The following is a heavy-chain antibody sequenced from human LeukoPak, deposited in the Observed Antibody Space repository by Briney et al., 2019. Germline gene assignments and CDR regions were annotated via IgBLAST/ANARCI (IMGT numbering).Heavy chain of an antibody. CDR1: GFTFSSHA. CDR3: AKQYYDILLSHFDS. J-gene: IGHJ5*01. V-gene: IGHV3-23*01. Sequence: GGSLRLSCAASGFTFSSHAMSWVRQAPGKGLEWVSGIGDSGDATYYRDSVKRRITISNANSKNTLHLQINILTAENPAAYYCAKQYYDILLSHFDSWGQGTLVAVSS. D-gene: IGHD3-16*01. CDR2: IGDSGDAT.